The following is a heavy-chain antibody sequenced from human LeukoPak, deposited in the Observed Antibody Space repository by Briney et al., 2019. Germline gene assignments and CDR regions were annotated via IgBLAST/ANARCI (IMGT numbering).Heavy chain of an antibody. CDR3: ASHSSGWYEDAFDI. CDR2: IYGSGST. CDR1: GGSISSYY. J-gene: IGHJ3*02. D-gene: IGHD6-19*01. Sequence: SETLSLTCTVSGGSISSYYWNWVRQPAGKGLEWIGRIYGSGSTHYNPSLRSRVTMSVDSSKNQFSLKLISVTAADTAVYYCASHSSGWYEDAFDIWGQGTMVTVSS. V-gene: IGHV4-4*07.